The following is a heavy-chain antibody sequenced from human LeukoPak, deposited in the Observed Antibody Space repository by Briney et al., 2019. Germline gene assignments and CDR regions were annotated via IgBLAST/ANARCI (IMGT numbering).Heavy chain of an antibody. D-gene: IGHD2-15*01. CDR3: ARDLVGGVHRYFDH. Sequence: GGSLRLSCAASGLTFSSYGMHWVRQAPGKGLEWVAFIRYDGSDKYYADSVKGRFTISRDNSKNTLSLQMNSLRDEDTAVNYCARDLVGGVHRYFDHWGQGTLLTVSS. CDR2: IRYDGSDK. J-gene: IGHJ4*02. CDR1: GLTFSSYG. V-gene: IGHV3-30*02.